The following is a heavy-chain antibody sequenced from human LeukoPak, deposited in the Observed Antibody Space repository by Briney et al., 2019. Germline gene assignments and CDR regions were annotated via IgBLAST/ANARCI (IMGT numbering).Heavy chain of an antibody. D-gene: IGHD4/OR15-4a*01. CDR3: ATLNDYGDY. CDR1: GFTFNCA. V-gene: IGHV3-53*01. Sequence: GGSLRLSCAASGFTFNCAMSWVRQAPGKGLEWVSVIYSGGSTYYADSVKGRFTISRDNSKNTLYLQMNSLRAEDTAVYYCATLNDYGDYWGQGTLVTVSS. J-gene: IGHJ4*02. CDR2: IYSGGST.